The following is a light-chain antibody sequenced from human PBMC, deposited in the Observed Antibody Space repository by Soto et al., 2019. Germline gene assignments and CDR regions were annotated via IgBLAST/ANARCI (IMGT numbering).Light chain of an antibody. J-gene: IGKJ4*01. V-gene: IGKV3D-15*01. Sequence: EIVMTQSPPTLSVSPGERATLSCRASQSVGSKLAWYQQRPGQAPRLLIYDASNRATGIPARFSGSGSGTEFSRTIRCLQSEVFGVYSCQQYGDWPGAFGGGTKVEIK. CDR3: QQYGDWPGA. CDR2: DAS. CDR1: QSVGSK.